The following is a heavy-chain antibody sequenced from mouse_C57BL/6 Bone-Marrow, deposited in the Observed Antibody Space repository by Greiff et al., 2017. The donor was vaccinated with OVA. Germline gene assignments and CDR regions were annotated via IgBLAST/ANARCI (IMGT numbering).Heavy chain of an antibody. CDR2: IYPGDGDT. CDR1: GYAFSSYW. Sequence: VKLQQSGAELVKPGASVKISCKASGYAFSSYWMNWVKQRPGKGLEWIGQIYPGDGDTNYNGKFKGKATLTADKSSSTAYMQLSSLTSEDSAVYFCARRDGSSSFDYWGQGTTLTVSS. CDR3: ARRDGSSSFDY. J-gene: IGHJ2*01. D-gene: IGHD1-1*01. V-gene: IGHV1-80*01.